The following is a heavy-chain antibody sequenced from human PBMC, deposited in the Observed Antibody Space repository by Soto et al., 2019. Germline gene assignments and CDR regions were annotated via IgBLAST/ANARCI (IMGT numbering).Heavy chain of an antibody. D-gene: IGHD5-18*01. V-gene: IGHV3-23*01. CDR1: GFTFSSFA. CDR3: AGPGYSSQDY. J-gene: IGHJ4*02. CDR2: ISGSGDGT. Sequence: GSLRLSCAASGFTFSSFALSWVRQAPGKGLEWVSAISGSGDGTDYAASVKGRFTISRDNSKNTLYLQMNSLRAEDTAVYYCAGPGYSSQDYWGQGALVTVSS.